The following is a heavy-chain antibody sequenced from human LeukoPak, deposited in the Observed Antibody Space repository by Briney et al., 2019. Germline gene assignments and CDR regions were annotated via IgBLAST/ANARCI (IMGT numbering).Heavy chain of an antibody. CDR3: AATHLYCSSTSCYFGPYGMDV. CDR2: ISGSGGST. Sequence: GGSLRLSCAASGFTFSSYAMSWVRQAPGKGREWVSAISGSGGSTYYADSVKGRFTISRDNSKNTLYLQMNSLRAEDTAVYYCAATHLYCSSTSCYFGPYGMDVWGQGTTVTVSS. D-gene: IGHD2-2*01. CDR1: GFTFSSYA. V-gene: IGHV3-23*01. J-gene: IGHJ6*02.